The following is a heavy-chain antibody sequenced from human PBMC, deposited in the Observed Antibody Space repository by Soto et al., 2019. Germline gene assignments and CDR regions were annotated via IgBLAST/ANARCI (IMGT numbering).Heavy chain of an antibody. D-gene: IGHD4-17*01. V-gene: IGHV3-33*01. Sequence: QVQLVESGGGVVQPGRSLRLSCAASGFTFSSYVMHWVRQAPGKGLEWVAVIWYDGSNKYYADSVKGRFTVARDNSKNTLYRQINSQRDEDTDVYYCAREPSMYGDYWGPSGYWGQGNLITVS. CDR3: AREPSMYGDYWGPSGY. CDR1: GFTFSSYV. J-gene: IGHJ4*02. CDR2: IWYDGSNK.